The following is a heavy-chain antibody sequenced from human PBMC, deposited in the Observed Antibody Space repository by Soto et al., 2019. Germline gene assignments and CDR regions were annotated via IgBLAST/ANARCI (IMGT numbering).Heavy chain of an antibody. J-gene: IGHJ4*02. CDR3: TLHEFDY. V-gene: IGHV3-7*05. CDR2: INEDGSET. Sequence: PGGSLRLSCTVSGFSFSSYWMSWVRQAPGKGLEWVANINEDGSETHSVDSVKGRFTISRDNAKNSLYLQMNSLRAEDTAVYYCTLHEFDYWGQGTLVTVSS. CDR1: GFSFSSYW.